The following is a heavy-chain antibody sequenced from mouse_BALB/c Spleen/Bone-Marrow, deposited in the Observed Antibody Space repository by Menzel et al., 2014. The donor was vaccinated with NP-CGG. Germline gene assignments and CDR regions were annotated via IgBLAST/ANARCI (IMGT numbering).Heavy chain of an antibody. J-gene: IGHJ4*01. V-gene: IGHV1-52*01. CDR1: GYTFTSYW. CDR3: ARSPDTYPSMDY. Sequence: QVQLQQSGAGLVRPGASVKLSCKASGYTFTSYWMNWVKQRPEQGLEWIGRIDPYDSETHYNQKFRDKAILTVDKSSRIAFMQLSRLTSEDSAVYYCARSPDTYPSMDYWDQGTSVTVSS. CDR2: IDPYDSET.